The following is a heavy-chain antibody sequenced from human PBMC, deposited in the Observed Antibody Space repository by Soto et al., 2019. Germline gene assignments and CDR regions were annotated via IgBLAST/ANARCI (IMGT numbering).Heavy chain of an antibody. Sequence: EVQLVESGGGLVQPGRSLRLSCAASGFTFDDYAMHWVRQAPGKGLEWVSGISWNSGSIGYADSVKGRFTISRDNAKNSLYLQMNSLRAEDTALYYCAKLIYSSGWYRRRHDAFDIWGQGTMVTVSS. D-gene: IGHD6-19*01. CDR2: ISWNSGSI. V-gene: IGHV3-9*01. CDR3: AKLIYSSGWYRRRHDAFDI. CDR1: GFTFDDYA. J-gene: IGHJ3*02.